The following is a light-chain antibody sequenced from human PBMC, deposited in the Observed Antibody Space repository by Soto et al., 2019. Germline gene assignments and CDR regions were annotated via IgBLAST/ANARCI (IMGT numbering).Light chain of an antibody. V-gene: IGLV2-14*01. CDR1: SSDLGDYNY. CDR3: SSYAASRTRV. J-gene: IGLJ1*01. Sequence: QSVLTQPASVSGSPGQSITISCTGTSSDLGDYNYVSWYQHHPDKAPKLIIFGVSNRPSGVSNRFSASKSGNTASLTISGLQVDDEADYYCSSYAASRTRVFGTGTKVTVL. CDR2: GVS.